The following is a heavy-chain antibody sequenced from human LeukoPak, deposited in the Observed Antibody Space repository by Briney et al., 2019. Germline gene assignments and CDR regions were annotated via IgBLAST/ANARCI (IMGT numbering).Heavy chain of an antibody. CDR2: ITSTSSSI. CDR3: SRITGTTE. V-gene: IGHV3-48*04. Sequence: PGGSLRLSCAASGFTFSAYSMNWVRQAPGGGLEWLSYITSTSSSIFYADSVKGRFTISRDNAKNSLYLQMNSLRAEDTAVYYCSRITGTTEWGQGTLVTVSS. D-gene: IGHD1-7*01. CDR1: GFTFSAYS. J-gene: IGHJ4*02.